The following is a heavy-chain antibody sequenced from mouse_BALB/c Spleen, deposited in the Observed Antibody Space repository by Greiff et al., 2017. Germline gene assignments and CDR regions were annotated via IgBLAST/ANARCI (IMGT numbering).Heavy chain of an antibody. J-gene: IGHJ4*01. CDR1: GFSLTSYG. CDR2: IWAGGST. V-gene: IGHV2-9*02. Sequence: VKLEESGPGLVAPSQSLSITCTVSGFSLTSYGVHWVRQPPGKGLEWLGVIWAGGSTNYNSALMSRLSISKDNSKSQVFLKMNSLQTDDTAMYYCARVYDGYYDYAMDYWGQGTSVTVSS. CDR3: ARVYDGYYDYAMDY. D-gene: IGHD2-3*01.